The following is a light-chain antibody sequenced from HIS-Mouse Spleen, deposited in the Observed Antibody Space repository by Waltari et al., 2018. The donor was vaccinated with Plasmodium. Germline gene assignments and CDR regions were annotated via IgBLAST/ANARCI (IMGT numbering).Light chain of an antibody. V-gene: IGKV1-39*01. Sequence: DIKMTQSPSSLSASVGDRVTTTCRASQSISSYLNWYQQKPGKAPKLLIYAASSLQSGVPSRFSGSGSGTDFTLTISSLQPEDFATYYCQQSYSTPYTFGQGTKLEIK. J-gene: IGKJ2*01. CDR3: QQSYSTPYT. CDR1: QSISSY. CDR2: AAS.